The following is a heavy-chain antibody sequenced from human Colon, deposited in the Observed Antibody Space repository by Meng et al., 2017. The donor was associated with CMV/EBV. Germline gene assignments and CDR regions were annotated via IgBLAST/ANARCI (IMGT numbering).Heavy chain of an antibody. D-gene: IGHD4-17*01. CDR2: ISSDGRNK. CDR3: ATDPSTVTTNY. J-gene: IGHJ4*02. CDR1: GFSFSSHG. Sequence: GGSLRLSCITSGFSFSSHGMHWVRQAPGKGLEYVSAISSDGRNKYYADSLKGRVTISRDNSKNTLYLEMGSLRPEDMGVYYCATDPSTVTTNYWGQGTLVTVSS. V-gene: IGHV3-64*02.